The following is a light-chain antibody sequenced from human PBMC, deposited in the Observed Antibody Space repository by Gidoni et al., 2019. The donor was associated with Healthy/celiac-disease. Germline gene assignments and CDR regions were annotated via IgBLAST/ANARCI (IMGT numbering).Light chain of an antibody. CDR1: QSVSSSY. CDR2: GAS. J-gene: IGKJ3*01. V-gene: IGKV3-20*01. CDR3: QQYGSSPFT. Sequence: EIVLTQSPGTLSLSLGDRATLSCRASQSVSSSYLAWYQQKPGQAPRLLIYGASSRATGIPDRFSGSGSGTDFTLTISRLEPEDFAVYYCQQYGSSPFTFGPGTKVDIK.